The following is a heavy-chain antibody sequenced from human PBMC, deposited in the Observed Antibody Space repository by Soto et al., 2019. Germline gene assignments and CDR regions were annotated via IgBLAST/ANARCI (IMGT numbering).Heavy chain of an antibody. J-gene: IGHJ4*02. CDR2: ISGSGGST. CDR1: GFTFSSYA. Sequence: GGSLRLSCAASGFTFSSYAMSWVRQAPGKGLKRVSAISGSGGSTYYADSVKGRFTIYRDNSKNTLYLQMNSLRAEDTAVYYCASGSGSGSVFPLPYSNYYFDYWGQGTLVTVSS. D-gene: IGHD4-4*01. V-gene: IGHV3-23*01. CDR3: ASGSGSGSVFPLPYSNYYFDY.